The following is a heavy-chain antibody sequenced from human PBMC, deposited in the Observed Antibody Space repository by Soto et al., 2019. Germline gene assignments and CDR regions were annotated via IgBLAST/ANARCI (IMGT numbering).Heavy chain of an antibody. CDR3: AEGSGSYYFYFQH. J-gene: IGHJ1*01. V-gene: IGHV4-59*01. D-gene: IGHD1-26*01. CDR1: GGSISSYY. Sequence: LSLTFTVSGGSISSYYWSWIRQPPGKGLEWIGYIYYSGGTNYNPSLKSRVTISVDTSKNQFSLKLSSVTAADTAVYYCAEGSGSYYFYFQHWGQGTLVTVSS. CDR2: IYYSGGT.